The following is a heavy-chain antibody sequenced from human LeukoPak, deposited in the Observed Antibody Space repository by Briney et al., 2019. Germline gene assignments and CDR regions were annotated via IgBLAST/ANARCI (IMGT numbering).Heavy chain of an antibody. Sequence: GASVKVSCKASGYTFTSYYMHWVRQAPGQGLEWMGIINPSGGSTSYAQKFQGRVTMARDMSTSTVYMELSSLRSEDTAVYYCAREWHCSSTSCYTGGQGVSWFDPWGQGTLVTVPS. V-gene: IGHV1-46*01. CDR2: INPSGGST. J-gene: IGHJ5*02. D-gene: IGHD2-2*02. CDR3: AREWHCSSTSCYTGGQGVSWFDP. CDR1: GYTFTSYY.